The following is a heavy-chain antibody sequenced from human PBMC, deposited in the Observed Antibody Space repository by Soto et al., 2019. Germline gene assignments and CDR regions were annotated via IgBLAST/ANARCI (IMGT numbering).Heavy chain of an antibody. CDR2: IYYTGST. J-gene: IGHJ4*02. CDR1: GGSISNHY. D-gene: IGHD3-22*01. Sequence: SETLSLTCTVSGGSISNHYWSWLRQPPGKGLEWIGYIYYTGSTTYNPSLESRVTISVDTSKNHFSLKLSSVTAADTAVYYCARARSGDSSGYYTGPPYDYWGQGTLVTVSS. V-gene: IGHV4-59*11. CDR3: ARARSGDSSGYYTGPPYDY.